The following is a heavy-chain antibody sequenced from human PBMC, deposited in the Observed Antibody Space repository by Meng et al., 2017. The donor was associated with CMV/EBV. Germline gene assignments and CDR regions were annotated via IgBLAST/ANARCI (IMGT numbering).Heavy chain of an antibody. J-gene: IGHJ6*02. D-gene: IGHD6-13*01. CDR2: IYSGGSST. Sequence: GESLKISCAASGFTFSSYAMSWVHQAPGKGLEWGSVIYSGGSSTYYADSVKGRFTISRDNSKNTLYLQMNSLRAEDTAVYYCAKFYAAGLWYYYGMDVWGQGTTVTVSS. CDR3: AKFYAAGLWYYYGMDV. V-gene: IGHV3-23*03. CDR1: GFTFSSYA.